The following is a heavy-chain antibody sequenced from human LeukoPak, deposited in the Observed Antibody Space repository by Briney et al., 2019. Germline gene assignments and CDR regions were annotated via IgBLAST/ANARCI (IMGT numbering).Heavy chain of an antibody. CDR2: IYSGGST. J-gene: IGHJ4*02. V-gene: IGHV3-53*01. D-gene: IGHD5-18*01. CDR1: GFTVSSNY. Sequence: GGPLRLSCAASGFTVSSNYMSWVRQAPGKGLEWVSVIYSGGSTYYADSVKGRFTISRDNSKNTLYLQMNSLRAEDTAVYYCTTIQLWSKEYYFDYWGQGTLVTVSS. CDR3: TTIQLWSKEYYFDY.